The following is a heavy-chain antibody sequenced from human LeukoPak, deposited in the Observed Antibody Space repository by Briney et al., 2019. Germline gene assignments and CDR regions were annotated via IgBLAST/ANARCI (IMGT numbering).Heavy chain of an antibody. J-gene: IGHJ4*02. D-gene: IGHD6-19*01. Sequence: GGSLRLSCAASGFTFSSYSMNWVRQAPGKGLEWVSSISSSSYIYYADSVKGRFTISRDNAKNSLYLQMNSLRAEDTAVYYCASLAVASLYYFDYWGQGTLVTVSS. CDR2: ISSSSYI. V-gene: IGHV3-21*01. CDR3: ASLAVASLYYFDY. CDR1: GFTFSSYS.